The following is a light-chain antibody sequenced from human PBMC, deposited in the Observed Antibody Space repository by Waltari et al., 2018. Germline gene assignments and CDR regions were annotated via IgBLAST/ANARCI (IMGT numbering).Light chain of an antibody. J-gene: IGKJ4*01. CDR1: QSISNF. CDR2: EAS. Sequence: DIQMTQSPSSLSASVGDRVTITCRASQSISNFLIWYQQQPGKAPKVLNYEASTLQSGVPSSFSGSGFGTDFTFIFSSLQSEDVATYFCQSGYSVPFTFGGGTKVEIK. V-gene: IGKV1-39*02. CDR3: QSGYSVPFT.